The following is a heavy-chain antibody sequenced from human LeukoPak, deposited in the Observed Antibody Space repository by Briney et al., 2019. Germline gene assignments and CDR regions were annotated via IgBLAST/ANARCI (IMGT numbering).Heavy chain of an antibody. D-gene: IGHD3-10*01. V-gene: IGHV4-34*01. CDR2: INHSGST. J-gene: IGHJ6*03. CDR3: ARQVTMVRGYYYYMDV. Sequence: PSETLSLSCAVYGGSFSGYYWSWIRQPPGKGLEWIGEINHSGSTNYNPSLKSRVTISVDTSKNQFSLKLSSVTAADTAVYYCARQVTMVRGYYYYMDVWGKGTTVTISS. CDR1: GGSFSGYY.